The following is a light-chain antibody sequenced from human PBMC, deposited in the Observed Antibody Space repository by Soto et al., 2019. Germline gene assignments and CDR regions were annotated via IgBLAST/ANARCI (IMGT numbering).Light chain of an antibody. CDR1: SSDVGGYNS. CDR3: ISYTSTNTYV. Sequence: QSALTQPASVSGCPGQSITISCTGTSSDVGGYNSVSWYQQHPGKAPKLMIYDVTDRPSGVSNRFSGSKSGNTASLTISGLQAEDEADYYCISYTSTNTYVFGTGTKLTVL. J-gene: IGLJ1*01. V-gene: IGLV2-14*03. CDR2: DVT.